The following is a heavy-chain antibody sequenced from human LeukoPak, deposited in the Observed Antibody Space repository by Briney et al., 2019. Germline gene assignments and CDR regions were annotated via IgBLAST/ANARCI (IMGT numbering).Heavy chain of an antibody. CDR1: GYTFNSYY. D-gene: IGHD6-13*01. CDR3: ARAASWSPIGDSYYYMDV. V-gene: IGHV1-8*01. J-gene: IGHJ6*03. Sequence: GASVKVSCKASGYTFNSYYINWVRQATGQGLEWMGWMNPNSGNTGYAQRFQGRVTMTRNTSISTAYVELSSLRSDDTAVYYCARAASWSPIGDSYYYMDVWGKGTTVTISS. CDR2: MNPNSGNT.